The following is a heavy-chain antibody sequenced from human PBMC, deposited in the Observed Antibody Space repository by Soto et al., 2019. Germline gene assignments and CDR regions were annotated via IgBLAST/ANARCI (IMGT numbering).Heavy chain of an antibody. CDR3: ARGLMIVVVGCYYYGMDV. CDR1: GGSISSGGYS. V-gene: IGHV4-30-2*01. D-gene: IGHD3-22*01. J-gene: IGHJ6*02. CDR2: IYHSGST. Sequence: SETLSLTCAVSGGSISSGGYSWSWIRQPPGKGLEWSGYIYHSGSTYYNPSLKSRVTISVDRSKYQFSLKLSSVTAADTAVYYCARGLMIVVVGCYYYGMDVWGQGTTVTVSS.